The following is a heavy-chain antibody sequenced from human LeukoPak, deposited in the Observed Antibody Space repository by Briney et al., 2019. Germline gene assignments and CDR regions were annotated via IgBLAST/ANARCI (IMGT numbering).Heavy chain of an antibody. CDR1: GYTFTSYY. Sequence: GASVKVSCKASGYTFTSYYMHWLRQAPGQGLEWMGIINPSGGSTSYAQKFQGRVTMTRDTSTSTVYMELSSLRSEDTAVYYCARDAGYSYGRKSHFDYWGQGTLVTVSS. D-gene: IGHD5-18*01. CDR3: ARDAGYSYGRKSHFDY. CDR2: INPSGGST. J-gene: IGHJ4*02. V-gene: IGHV1-46*01.